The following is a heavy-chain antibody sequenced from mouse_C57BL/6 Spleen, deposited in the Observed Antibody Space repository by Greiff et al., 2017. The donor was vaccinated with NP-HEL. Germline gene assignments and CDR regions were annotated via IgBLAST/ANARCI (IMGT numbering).Heavy chain of an antibody. V-gene: IGHV1-4*01. CDR1: GYTFTSYT. D-gene: IGHD2-3*01. CDR3: ARTHDGSYAMDD. J-gene: IGHJ4*01. CDR2: INPSSGYT. Sequence: QVHVKQSGAELARPGASVKMSCKASGYTFTSYTMHWVKQRPGQGLEWIGYINPSSGYTKYNQKFKDKATLTADKSSSTAYMQLSSLTSEDSAVYYCARTHDGSYAMDDWGQGTSVTVSS.